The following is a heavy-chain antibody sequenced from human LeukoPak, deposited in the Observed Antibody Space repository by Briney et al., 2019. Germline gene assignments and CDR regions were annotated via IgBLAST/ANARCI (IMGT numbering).Heavy chain of an antibody. V-gene: IGHV3-23*01. CDR1: GFTFSSYA. CDR2: ISTGGGST. J-gene: IGHJ4*02. Sequence: GGSLRLSCAASGFTFSSYAMSWVRQAPGKGLEWVSGISTGGGSTYYADSVKGRFTISRDNSKNTLYLQMNSLRAEDTAVYYCAACGGDCYTFDYWGQGTLVTVSS. D-gene: IGHD2-21*02. CDR3: AACGGDCYTFDY.